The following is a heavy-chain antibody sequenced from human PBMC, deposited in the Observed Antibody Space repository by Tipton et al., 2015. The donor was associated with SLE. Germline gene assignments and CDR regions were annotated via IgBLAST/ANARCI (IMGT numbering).Heavy chain of an antibody. J-gene: IGHJ4*02. D-gene: IGHD3-16*01. CDR2: INHSGST. Sequence: TLSLTCAVYGGSFSGYYWSWIRQPPGKGLEWIGEINHSGSTNYNPSLKSRVTISVDTSKNQFSLKLSSVTAADTAVYYCARGGYDYIWGSYLYFDYWGQGTLVTVSS. CDR1: GGSFSGYY. CDR3: ARGGYDYIWGSYLYFDY. V-gene: IGHV4-34*01.